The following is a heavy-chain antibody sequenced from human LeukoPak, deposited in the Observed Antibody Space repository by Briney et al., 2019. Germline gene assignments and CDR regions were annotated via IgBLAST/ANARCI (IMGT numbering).Heavy chain of an antibody. Sequence: GGSQRLSCAASGFTFSSYWMSWVRQAPGKGLEWVANIKQDGSEKYYVDSVKGRFTISRDNAKNSLYLQMNSLRAEDTAVYYCARDGHYYYDSSGYYRLGFDYWGQGTLVTVSS. J-gene: IGHJ4*02. CDR1: GFTFSSYW. CDR3: ARDGHYYYDSSGYYRLGFDY. CDR2: IKQDGSEK. V-gene: IGHV3-7*01. D-gene: IGHD3-22*01.